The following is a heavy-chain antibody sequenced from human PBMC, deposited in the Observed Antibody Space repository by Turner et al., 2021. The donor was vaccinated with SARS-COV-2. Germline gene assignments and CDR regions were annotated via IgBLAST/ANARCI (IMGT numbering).Heavy chain of an antibody. D-gene: IGHD5-12*01. Sequence: QVQLVQSGAEVKKPGSSVKVSCEASGSTFSSYPISWVRQAPGQGVEWMGGIIPFFGTANYEQKFQGRVTITADESTSKAYMELSSLRSEDTAVYYCARDLGYSGYGASPYFDYWGQGTLVTVSS. CDR1: GSTFSSYP. J-gene: IGHJ4*02. CDR2: IIPFFGTA. CDR3: ARDLGYSGYGASPYFDY. V-gene: IGHV1-69*01.